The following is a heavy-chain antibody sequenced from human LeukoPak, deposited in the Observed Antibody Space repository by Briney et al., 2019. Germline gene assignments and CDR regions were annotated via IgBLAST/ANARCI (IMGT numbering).Heavy chain of an antibody. CDR1: GFTFSNYG. CDR3: AKDDRGCCSGGSCYPDY. J-gene: IGHJ4*02. CDR2: ILYDGSYK. D-gene: IGHD2-15*01. Sequence: PGRSLRLSCAAPGFTFSNYGMHWVRQAPGKGLEWVATILYDGSYKYYADSVKGRFTISRDNSKNTLYLQMNSLRAEDTAVYYCAKDDRGCCSGGSCYPDYWGQGTLVTVST. V-gene: IGHV3-30*18.